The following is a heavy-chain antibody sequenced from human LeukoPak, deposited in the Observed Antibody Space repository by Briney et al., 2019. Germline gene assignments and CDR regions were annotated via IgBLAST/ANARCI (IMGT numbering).Heavy chain of an antibody. D-gene: IGHD6-13*01. CDR3: TTKDRIAAAGSNAFDI. CDR2: IKSKADGGTT. Sequence: GGSLRLSCAASGFTFSNAWMSWVRQGPGKGLEWVGRIKSKADGGTTDYVAPVKGRFTISRDDSKNTLYLQMNSLKTEDTAVYYCTTKDRIAAAGSNAFDIWGQGTMVTVSS. CDR1: GFTFSNAW. V-gene: IGHV3-15*01. J-gene: IGHJ3*02.